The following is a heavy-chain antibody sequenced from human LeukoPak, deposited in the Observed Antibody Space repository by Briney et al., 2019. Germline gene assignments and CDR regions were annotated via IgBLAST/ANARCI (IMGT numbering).Heavy chain of an antibody. D-gene: IGHD1-26*01. Sequence: GGSLRLSCAASGFVFSTYDMHWVRQAPGKGLEWVSFIGSAGDTYYPGSVKGRFTISRESAKNSLFLQMNNLRAGDTAVYYCARGGRKWDDYYYYYMDVWGKGTTVTVSS. J-gene: IGHJ6*03. CDR1: GFVFSTYD. V-gene: IGHV3-13*01. CDR3: ARGGRKWDDYYYYYMDV. CDR2: IGSAGDT.